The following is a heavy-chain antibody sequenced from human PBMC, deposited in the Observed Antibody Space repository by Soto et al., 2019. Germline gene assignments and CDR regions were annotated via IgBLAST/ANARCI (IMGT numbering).Heavy chain of an antibody. D-gene: IGHD2-2*01. CDR2: ISGSGGST. CDR3: AKATRVVPAAMQFDY. CDR1: GFTFSSYA. J-gene: IGHJ4*02. V-gene: IGHV3-23*01. Sequence: GGSLRLSCAASGFTFSSYAMSWVRQAPGKGLEWVSAISGSGGSTYYADSVKGRFTISRDNSKNTLYLQMNSLRAEDTAVYYCAKATRVVPAAMQFDYWGQGTLVTVSS.